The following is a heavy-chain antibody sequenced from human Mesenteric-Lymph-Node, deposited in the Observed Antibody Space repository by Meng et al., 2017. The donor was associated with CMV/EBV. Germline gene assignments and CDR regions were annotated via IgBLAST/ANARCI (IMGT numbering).Heavy chain of an antibody. D-gene: IGHD3-22*01. CDR3: ARDPDKKWLYLDY. Sequence: GSLRLSCAASGFTFSSYGMHWVRQAPGKGLEWVAVISYDGSIKYQADTVKGRFTISRDNSKNTLYLQMNSLRTEDTAVYYCARDPDKKWLYLDYWGQGTLVTVSS. J-gene: IGHJ4*02. CDR2: ISYDGSIK. V-gene: IGHV3-30*03. CDR1: GFTFSSYG.